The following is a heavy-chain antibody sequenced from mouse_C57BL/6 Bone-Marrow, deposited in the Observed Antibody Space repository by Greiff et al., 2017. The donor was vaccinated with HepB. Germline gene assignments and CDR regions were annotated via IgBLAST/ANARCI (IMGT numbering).Heavy chain of an antibody. Sequence: EVMLVESGGGLVQPGGSLKLSCAASGFTFSDYYMYWVRQTPEKRLEWVAYISNGGGSTYYPDTVKGRFTISRDNAKNTLYLQISRLKSEDTAMYYCARRSDYYAMDYWGQGTSVTVSS. V-gene: IGHV5-12*01. CDR1: GFTFSDYY. CDR3: ARRSDYYAMDY. CDR2: ISNGGGST. J-gene: IGHJ4*01.